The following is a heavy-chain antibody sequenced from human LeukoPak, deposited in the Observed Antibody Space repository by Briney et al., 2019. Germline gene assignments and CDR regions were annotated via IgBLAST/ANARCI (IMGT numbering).Heavy chain of an antibody. CDR2: IQNTGTT. J-gene: IGHJ4*02. CDR3: ARVRGLGLFDY. V-gene: IGHV4-59*02. Sequence: PSETLSLTCTVSGGSVSSDYWSWVRQPPGKGLEWIGHIQNTGTTNYNPSLKRRVTISVDTSKNQFSLKLNFVTAADTAVYFCARVRGLGLFDYWGQGTLVTVSS. D-gene: IGHD3-10*01. CDR1: GGSVSSDY.